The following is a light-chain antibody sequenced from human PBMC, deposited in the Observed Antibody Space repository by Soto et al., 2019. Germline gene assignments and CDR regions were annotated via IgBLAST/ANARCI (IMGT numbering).Light chain of an antibody. J-gene: IGLJ1*01. CDR2: SDR. CDR3: HVWDSSSEHV. V-gene: IGLV3-21*02. Sequence: SYELTQPPSVSVAPGQTARITCGGNNIGSKSVNWYQHKPGQAPVLVVYSDRDRASGIPARFSGSNSGNSATLTISRVEGGDEADYFCHVWDSSSEHVFGTGTKVTVL. CDR1: NIGSKS.